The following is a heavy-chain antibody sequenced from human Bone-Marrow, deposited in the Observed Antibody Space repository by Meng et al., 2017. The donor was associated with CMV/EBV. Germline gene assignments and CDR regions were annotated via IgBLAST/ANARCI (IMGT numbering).Heavy chain of an antibody. J-gene: IGHJ6*02. V-gene: IGHV3-30*04. D-gene: IGHD2-2*01. CDR1: GFTFSSYA. CDR3: ARVGDLYQPRDYYYGMDV. CDR2: ISYDGSNK. Sequence: GGSLRLSCAASGFTFSSYAMHWVRQAPGKGLEWVAVISYDGSNKYYADSVKGRFTISRDNSKNTLYLQMNSLRAEDTAVYYCARVGDLYQPRDYYYGMDVWDQGTTVTVSS.